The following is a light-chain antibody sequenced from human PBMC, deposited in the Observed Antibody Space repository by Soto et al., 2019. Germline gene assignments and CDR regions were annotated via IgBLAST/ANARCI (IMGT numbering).Light chain of an antibody. CDR3: QKHNGAPFT. Sequence: DIQMTQSTSSLSASIGDRVTITCRASQGISTHLAWYQQKPGTVPKLLIYSASILQSGVPSRFSGGGSGTDFTLTISRLQAEDVATYYCQKHNGAPFTVGPGTKVDIK. CDR1: QGISTH. J-gene: IGKJ3*01. V-gene: IGKV1-27*01. CDR2: SAS.